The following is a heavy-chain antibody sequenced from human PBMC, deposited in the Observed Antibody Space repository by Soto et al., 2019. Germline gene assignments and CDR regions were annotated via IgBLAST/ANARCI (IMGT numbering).Heavy chain of an antibody. V-gene: IGHV1-69*13. D-gene: IGHD5-18*01. CDR1: GGTFSSYA. CDR3: ARPFTAMVKYYYYYGMDV. Sequence: SVKVSCKASGGTFSSYAISWVRQAPGQGLEWMGGIIPIFGTANYAQKFQGRVTITADESTSTAYMELSSPRSEDTAVYYCARPFTAMVKYYYYYGMDVWGQGTTVTVSS. CDR2: IIPIFGTA. J-gene: IGHJ6*02.